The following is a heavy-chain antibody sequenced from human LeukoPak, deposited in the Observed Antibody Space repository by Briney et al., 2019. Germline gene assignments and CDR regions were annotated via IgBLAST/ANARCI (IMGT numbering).Heavy chain of an antibody. D-gene: IGHD1-26*01. CDR3: ARDPRHLLYFDY. V-gene: IGHV1-18*01. CDR1: GYTFTSYG. J-gene: IGHJ4*02. CDR2: ISAYNGNT. Sequence: ASVKVSCKASGYTFTSYGIIWVRQAPGQGLEWMGWISAYNGNTNYAQKLQGRVTMTTDTSTSTAYMELRSLRSDDTAVYYCARDPRHLLYFDYWGQGTLVTVSS.